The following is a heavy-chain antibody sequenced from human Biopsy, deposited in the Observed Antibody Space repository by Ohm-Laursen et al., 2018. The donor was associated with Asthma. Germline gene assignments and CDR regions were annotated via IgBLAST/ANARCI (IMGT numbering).Heavy chain of an antibody. CDR1: GFSFNSYG. CDR2: VSYDGGVA. D-gene: IGHD1-26*01. V-gene: IGHV3-30*03. CDR3: ARDAWELQKPYAYYFDY. Sequence: SLRLSCAASGFSFNSYGMHWVRQAPGKGLEWVAVVSYDGGVAHYADSMKGRFTISRDNSKNTLYLQMNSLRAEDTAVYYCARDAWELQKPYAYYFDYWGQGTLVTVSS. J-gene: IGHJ4*02.